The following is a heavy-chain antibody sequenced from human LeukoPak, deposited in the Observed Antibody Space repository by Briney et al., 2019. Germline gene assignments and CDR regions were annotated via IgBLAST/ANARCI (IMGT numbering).Heavy chain of an antibody. Sequence: ASVKVSCKASGYTFTGYYMHWVRQAPGQGLEWMGGIMPISGTANYAQKFQGRVTITADKPTNTAYMELSSLRSDDTAVYYCARVNLGQDSSGYYYFDYWGQGTLVTVSS. CDR2: IMPISGTA. D-gene: IGHD3-22*01. CDR3: ARVNLGQDSSGYYYFDY. CDR1: GYTFTGYY. J-gene: IGHJ4*02. V-gene: IGHV1-69*06.